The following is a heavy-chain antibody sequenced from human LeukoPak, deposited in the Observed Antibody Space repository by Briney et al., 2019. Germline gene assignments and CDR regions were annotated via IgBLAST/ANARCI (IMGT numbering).Heavy chain of an antibody. Sequence: GASVKVSCKASGYTFTSYGISWVRQAPGQGLEWMGWINPNSGDTNYAQKFQDRVTMTRDTSITTTYMELSRLRSDDTAVYYCAKLLGYCSGGNCYKAFDIWGQGTMVTVSS. CDR3: AKLLGYCSGGNCYKAFDI. J-gene: IGHJ3*02. CDR2: INPNSGDT. V-gene: IGHV1-2*02. D-gene: IGHD2-15*01. CDR1: GYTFTSYG.